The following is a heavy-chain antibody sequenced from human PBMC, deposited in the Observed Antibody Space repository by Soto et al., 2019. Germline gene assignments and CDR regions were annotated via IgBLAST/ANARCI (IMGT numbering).Heavy chain of an antibody. Sequence: SETPSITCAFSVYSIGIAYHWGWIRQPPVKGLEWIGNIYHSGTTYYNPSLESRVTISVDTSNNQFSLKLKSVTAADTAVYYCARAFYGDYADYYYGMDVWGQGTTVTVSS. CDR1: VYSIGIAYH. J-gene: IGHJ6*01. CDR3: ARAFYGDYADYYYGMDV. CDR2: IYHSGTT. V-gene: IGHV4-38-2*01. D-gene: IGHD4-17*01.